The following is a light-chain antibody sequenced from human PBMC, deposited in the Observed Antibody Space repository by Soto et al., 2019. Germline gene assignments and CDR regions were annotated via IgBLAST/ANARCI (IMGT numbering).Light chain of an antibody. V-gene: IGKV1-27*01. CDR1: QGISNY. CDR3: QKYNSAPT. Sequence: DIQMTQSPSSLSASVGARVTITCRASQGISNYLAWYQQKPGKVPKLLIYAASTLQSGVPSRFSGSGSGTYFTLTISSLQPEDVATYYCQKYNSAPTFGQGTRLEIK. J-gene: IGKJ5*01. CDR2: AAS.